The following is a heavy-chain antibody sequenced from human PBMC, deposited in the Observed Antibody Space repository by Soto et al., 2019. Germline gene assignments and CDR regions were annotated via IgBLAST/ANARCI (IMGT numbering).Heavy chain of an antibody. D-gene: IGHD4-17*01. Sequence: QVQLVESGGGVVQPGRSLRLSCAASGFTFSSYGMHWVRQAPGKGLEWVAVISYDGSNKYYADSVKGRFTISRDNSKNTLYLQMNSLGAEDTAVYYCAKPYGDYAPSSYYMDVWGKGTTVTVSS. V-gene: IGHV3-30*18. CDR3: AKPYGDYAPSSYYMDV. CDR2: ISYDGSNK. CDR1: GFTFSSYG. J-gene: IGHJ6*03.